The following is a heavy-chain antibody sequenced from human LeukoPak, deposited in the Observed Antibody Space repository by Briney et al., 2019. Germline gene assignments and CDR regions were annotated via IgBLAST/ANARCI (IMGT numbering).Heavy chain of an antibody. Sequence: SETLSLTCAFYGGSIIRYYWSWIRQPPGKGLEWVGKIHYTGATSYNPSLKSRATISIETSKNQVSLRLSSVTAADTAVYYCTRGNILSGYCFDFWGQGALVTVPS. CDR3: TRGNILSGYCFDF. CDR2: IHYTGAT. J-gene: IGHJ4*02. D-gene: IGHD3-9*01. V-gene: IGHV4-34*01. CDR1: GGSIIRYY.